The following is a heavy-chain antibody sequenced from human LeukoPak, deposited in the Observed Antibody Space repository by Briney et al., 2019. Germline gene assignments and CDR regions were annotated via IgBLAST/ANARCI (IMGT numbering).Heavy chain of an antibody. V-gene: IGHV1-46*01. Sequence: GASVKVSCKATGYSLTRYYMHWVRQAPGQGLEWMGVINPSGGSTSYAQKFQGRVTMTRDTSISTAYMELSRLRSDDTAVYYCARDFSSGWYPKDVFDIWGQGTMVTVSS. CDR3: ARDFSSGWYPKDVFDI. D-gene: IGHD6-19*01. CDR2: INPSGGST. J-gene: IGHJ3*02. CDR1: GYSLTRYY.